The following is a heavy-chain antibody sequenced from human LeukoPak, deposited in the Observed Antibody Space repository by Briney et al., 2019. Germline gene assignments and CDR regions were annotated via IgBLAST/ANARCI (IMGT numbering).Heavy chain of an antibody. CDR1: GFTFSSYA. Sequence: GGSLRLSCAASGFTFSSYAMSWVRQTPGKGLEWVSTISGSGGSTYYADSVKGRFTISRDNSKNTLYLQMNSLRAEDTAVYYCAKAPQTFDAFDIWGQGTMVTVSS. J-gene: IGHJ3*02. V-gene: IGHV3-23*01. CDR2: ISGSGGST. CDR3: AKAPQTFDAFDI.